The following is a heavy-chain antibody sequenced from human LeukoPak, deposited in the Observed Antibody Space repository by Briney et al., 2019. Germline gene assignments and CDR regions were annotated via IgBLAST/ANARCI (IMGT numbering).Heavy chain of an antibody. CDR3: VTDTYYGSGSHHPRRFDY. J-gene: IGHJ4*02. CDR1: GFSFDGYA. CDR2: ISWNSDSI. D-gene: IGHD3-10*01. V-gene: IGHV3-9*01. Sequence: PGGSLRLSCAASGFSFDGYAMHWVRQAPGEGLEWVSGISWNSDSIGYADSVKGRFTISRDNAKNSLYLQMNSLRAEDTALYFCVTDTYYGSGSHHPRRFDYWGQGTLVTVSS.